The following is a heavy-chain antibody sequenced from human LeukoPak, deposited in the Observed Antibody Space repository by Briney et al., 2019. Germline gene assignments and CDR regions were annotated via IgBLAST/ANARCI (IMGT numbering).Heavy chain of an antibody. CDR3: ARGGGDQLLPYYYYYMDV. J-gene: IGHJ6*03. V-gene: IGHV1-46*01. D-gene: IGHD2-2*01. Sequence: GASVKVSCKASGYTFTSYYMHWVRQAPGQGLEWMGIINPSGGSTSYAQKFQGRVTMTRDMSTSTVYMELSSLRSEDTAVYYCARGGGDQLLPYYYYYMDVWSKGTTVTVSS. CDR1: GYTFTSYY. CDR2: INPSGGST.